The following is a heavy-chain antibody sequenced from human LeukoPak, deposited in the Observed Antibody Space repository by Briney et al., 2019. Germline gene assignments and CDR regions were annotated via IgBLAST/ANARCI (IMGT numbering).Heavy chain of an antibody. CDR2: ISYDGSKT. Sequence: GRSLRLSCAASGFTFSSYAMHWVRQAPGKGLEWVAVISYDGSKTYYADSVKGRFTISRDNSKNTLYVQMNSLRAEDTAVYYCARDVASGHCRSTSCPALDYSGQGTQVTVSS. V-gene: IGHV3-30*04. CDR1: GFTFSSYA. CDR3: ARDVASGHCRSTSCPALDY. D-gene: IGHD2-2*01. J-gene: IGHJ4*02.